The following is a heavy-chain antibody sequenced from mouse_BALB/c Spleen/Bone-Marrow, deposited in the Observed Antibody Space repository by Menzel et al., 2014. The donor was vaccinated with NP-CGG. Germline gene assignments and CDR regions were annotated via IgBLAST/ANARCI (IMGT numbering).Heavy chain of an antibody. Sequence: EVKLVESGGGLVQPGGSLRLSCTTSGFTFTDYYMSWVRPPPGKALVWLAFIRNKANGYSTEYSASVKGRFTISRDNSQSILYLQMNTLRAEDSATYYCARVPMDYWGQGTSVTVSS. CDR1: GFTFTDYY. CDR3: ARVPMDY. J-gene: IGHJ4*01. V-gene: IGHV7-3*02. CDR2: IRNKANGYST.